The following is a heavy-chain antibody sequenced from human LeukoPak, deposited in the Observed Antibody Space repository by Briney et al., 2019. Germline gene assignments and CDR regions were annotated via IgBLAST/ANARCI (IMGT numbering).Heavy chain of an antibody. CDR1: GGSISSGGYS. J-gene: IGHJ5*02. CDR2: IYHSGST. Sequence: SETLSLTCAVSGGSISSGGYSWSWIRQPPGKGLEWIGYIYHSGSTYYNPSLKSRVTISVDRSKNQFSLKLSSVTAADTAVYYCARVEGESVRFLEWLSKYNWFDPWGQGTLVTVSS. V-gene: IGHV4-30-2*01. D-gene: IGHD3-3*01. CDR3: ARVEGESVRFLEWLSKYNWFDP.